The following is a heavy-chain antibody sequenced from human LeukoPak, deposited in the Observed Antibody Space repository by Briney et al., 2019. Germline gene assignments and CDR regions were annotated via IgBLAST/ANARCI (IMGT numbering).Heavy chain of an antibody. J-gene: IGHJ3*02. Sequence: GGSLRLSCAASGFTFSSYGMHWVRQAPGKGLEWVAFIRYDGSNKYYADSVKGRFTISRDNSKNTLYLQMNSLRAEDTAVYYCAKDFDWSYAFDIWGQGTMVTVSS. D-gene: IGHD3-9*01. CDR3: AKDFDWSYAFDI. V-gene: IGHV3-30*02. CDR1: GFTFSSYG. CDR2: IRYDGSNK.